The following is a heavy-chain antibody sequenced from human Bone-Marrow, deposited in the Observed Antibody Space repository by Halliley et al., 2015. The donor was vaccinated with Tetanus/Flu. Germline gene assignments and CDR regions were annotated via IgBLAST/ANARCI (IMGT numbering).Heavy chain of an antibody. Sequence: AVSGFTFSRYGMNWVRQAPGKGLEWISYISPSDDSIYYADSVKGRFTVSRDNANKLLSLQMNSLRAEDTGVYYCARDGPYYYDSSGYYQAFDFWGQGSLVIVSS. J-gene: IGHJ4*02. V-gene: IGHV3-48*03. D-gene: IGHD3-22*01. CDR3: ARDGPYYYDSSGYYQAFDF. CDR2: ISPSDDSI. CDR1: GFTFSRYG.